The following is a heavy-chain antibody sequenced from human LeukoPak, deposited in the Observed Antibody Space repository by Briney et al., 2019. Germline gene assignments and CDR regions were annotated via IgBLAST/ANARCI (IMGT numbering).Heavy chain of an antibody. CDR3: TRLLSDTAMDEFDP. J-gene: IGHJ5*02. CDR2: IYSGGST. Sequence: GGSLRLSCAASGFTVSSNYMSWVRQAPGKGLEWVSVIYSGGSTYYADSVKGRFTISRDNSKNTLYLQMNSLRAEDTAVYYCTRLLSDTAMDEFDPWGQGTLVTVSS. D-gene: IGHD5-18*01. CDR1: GFTVSSNY. V-gene: IGHV3-53*01.